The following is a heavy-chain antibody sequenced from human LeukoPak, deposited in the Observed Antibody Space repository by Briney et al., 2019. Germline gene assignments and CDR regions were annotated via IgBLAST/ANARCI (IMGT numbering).Heavy chain of an antibody. D-gene: IGHD3-10*01. J-gene: IGHJ6*03. CDR1: GFTFSSYS. CDR3: ARIAAMLRGAYSFYYMEV. Sequence: GGSLRLSCAASGFTFSSYSMNWVRQAPGKGLEWVSSISSSSSYIYYADSVKGRFTISRDNAKNSLYLQMNSLRAEDTAVFFCARIAAMLRGAYSFYYMEVWGRGTTVTISS. V-gene: IGHV3-21*01. CDR2: ISSSSSYI.